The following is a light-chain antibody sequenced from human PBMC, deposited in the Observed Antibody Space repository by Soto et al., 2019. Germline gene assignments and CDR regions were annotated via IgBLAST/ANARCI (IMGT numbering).Light chain of an antibody. CDR3: SSYTTSSTLV. V-gene: IGLV2-14*01. J-gene: IGLJ1*01. Sequence: QSALTQPASVSGSPGQSITISCTGTSSDVGLYNYVSWYQQHPGKAPKVMIYDVSNRPSGVSNRFSGSKSGNTASLTISGLQTEDEADYYCSSYTTSSTLVFGTGTKLTVL. CDR1: SSDVGLYNY. CDR2: DVS.